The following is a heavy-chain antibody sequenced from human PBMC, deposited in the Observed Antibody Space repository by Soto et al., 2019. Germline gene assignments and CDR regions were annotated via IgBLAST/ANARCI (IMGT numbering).Heavy chain of an antibody. D-gene: IGHD3-22*01. V-gene: IGHV1-3*01. Sequence: QVQLVQSGAEVKKPGASVKVSCKASGYTFTNYAMHWVRQAPGQRLEWMGWINAGNGNTKYSQQFQGRVTITRDTSASTAYMERRSLRSEDTAVYYCARSSGYYYLEYWGQGTLVTVSS. CDR1: GYTFTNYA. CDR3: ARSSGYYYLEY. CDR2: INAGNGNT. J-gene: IGHJ4*02.